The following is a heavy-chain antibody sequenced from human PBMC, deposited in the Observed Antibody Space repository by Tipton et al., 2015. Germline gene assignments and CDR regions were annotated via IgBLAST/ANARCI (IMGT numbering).Heavy chain of an antibody. Sequence: GLVKPSETLSLTCAVSAYSISTDYYWVWIRQPPGKGLEWIGTISHSGSTYYTPSLKSRVTISADTSKNQFSLRLSSVTAADTAVYYCACHDYDLLTRDYQTVDYWGQGTVVTVSS. CDR1: AYSISTDYY. CDR3: ACHDYDLLTRDYQTVDY. J-gene: IGHJ4*02. CDR2: ISHSGST. D-gene: IGHD3-9*01. V-gene: IGHV4-38-2*01.